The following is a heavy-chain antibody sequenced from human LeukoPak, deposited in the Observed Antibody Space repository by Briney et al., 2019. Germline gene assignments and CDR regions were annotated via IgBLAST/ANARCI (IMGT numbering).Heavy chain of an antibody. CDR1: GFTFSSYG. D-gene: IGHD6-19*01. CDR2: ISASGGIT. Sequence: PGGSLRLSCAASGFTFSSYGMHWVRQAPGKGLERVSGISASGGITNYADSVKGRFTISRDNSKNTLYLQMNSLRAEDTAVYYCAKGTYSSGWGAFDIWGQGTMVTVSS. CDR3: AKGTYSSGWGAFDI. J-gene: IGHJ3*02. V-gene: IGHV3-23*01.